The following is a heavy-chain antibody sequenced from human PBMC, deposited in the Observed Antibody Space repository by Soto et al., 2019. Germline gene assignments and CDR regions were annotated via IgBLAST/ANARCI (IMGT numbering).Heavy chain of an antibody. J-gene: IGHJ5*02. V-gene: IGHV3-15*01. D-gene: IGHD2-15*01. CDR1: GFTFNNGW. Sequence: EVQLVESGGGLVKPGGSLRLSCAASGFTFNNGWRSWVRQAPGKGLEWVGRMKSKAAGGTTDYSAPVQGRFTISRDDSKNTLHLQMNSLKTEDTAVYYCTTDSTQTFCDGGPCYSVLTKIHDAWGQGTLVTVSS. CDR2: MKSKAAGGTT. CDR3: TTDSTQTFCDGGPCYSVLTKIHDA.